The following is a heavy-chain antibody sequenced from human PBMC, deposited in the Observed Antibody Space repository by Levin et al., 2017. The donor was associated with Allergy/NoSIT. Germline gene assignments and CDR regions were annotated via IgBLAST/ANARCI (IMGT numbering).Heavy chain of an antibody. CDR2: IISDGTT. J-gene: IGHJ4*02. Sequence: SETLSLTCTVSDGTISSYSWSWIRQPAGKGLEYIGRIISDGTTNYNAPLKSRVIMLINTSNDQSSLMLSSVTAADTALYYCARASSLWVLLFWGQGTLVTVSS. CDR3: ARASSLWVLLF. V-gene: IGHV4-4*07. D-gene: IGHD2/OR15-2a*01. CDR1: DGTISSYS.